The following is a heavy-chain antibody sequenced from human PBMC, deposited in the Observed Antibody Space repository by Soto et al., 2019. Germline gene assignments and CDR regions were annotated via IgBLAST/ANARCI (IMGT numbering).Heavy chain of an antibody. D-gene: IGHD3-10*01. V-gene: IGHV4-59*01. CDR1: GGSISSYY. CDR3: ARSMVRGYWFDP. J-gene: IGHJ5*02. CDR2: IYYSGST. Sequence: QVQLQESGPGLVKPSETLSLTCTVSGGSISSYYWSWIRQPPGKGLEWIGYIYYSGSTNYNPSLKRRVTISVDTSKNQFSLKLSSVTAADTAVYYCARSMVRGYWFDPWGQGTLVTVSS.